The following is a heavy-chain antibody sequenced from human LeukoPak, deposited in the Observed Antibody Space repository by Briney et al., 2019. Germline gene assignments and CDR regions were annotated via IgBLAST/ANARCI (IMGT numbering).Heavy chain of an antibody. J-gene: IGHJ4*02. Sequence: GGSLRLSCAASGFTFSSYWMYWVRQAPGKGLVWVSRIDSDGSRTRYADPVKGRFTISRDSSKNTLFLQMNSLRAEDTAMYYCARERRSGTDYFDYWGQGTLVTVSS. CDR2: IDSDGSRT. V-gene: IGHV3-74*01. CDR3: ARERRSGTDYFDY. D-gene: IGHD1-26*01. CDR1: GFTFSSYW.